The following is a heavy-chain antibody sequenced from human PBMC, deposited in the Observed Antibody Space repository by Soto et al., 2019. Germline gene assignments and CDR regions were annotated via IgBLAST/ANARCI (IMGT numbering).Heavy chain of an antibody. J-gene: IGHJ4*02. D-gene: IGHD3-22*01. CDR3: ARGHYDSSGYTHYFDY. CDR2: IYYSGGT. Sequence: SETLSLTCTVSGGSISSYYWSWIRQPPGKGPEWIGYIYYSGGTNYNPSLKSRVTISVDTSKNQFSLKLSSVTAADTAVYYCARGHYDSSGYTHYFDYWGQGTLVTVSS. V-gene: IGHV4-59*01. CDR1: GGSISSYY.